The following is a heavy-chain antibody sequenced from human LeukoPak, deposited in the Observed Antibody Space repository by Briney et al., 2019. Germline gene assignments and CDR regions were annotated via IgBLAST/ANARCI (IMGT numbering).Heavy chain of an antibody. CDR3: ARFKLYYDSSGSTVYFDY. CDR2: INHSGST. D-gene: IGHD3-22*01. V-gene: IGHV4-39*07. J-gene: IGHJ4*02. Sequence: TPSETLSLTCTVSGGSISSGDYYWSWIRQPPGKGLEWIGEINHSGSTNYNPSLKSRVTISVDTSKNQFSLKPSSVTAADTAVYYCARFKLYYDSSGSTVYFDYWGQGTLVTVSS. CDR1: GGSISSGDYY.